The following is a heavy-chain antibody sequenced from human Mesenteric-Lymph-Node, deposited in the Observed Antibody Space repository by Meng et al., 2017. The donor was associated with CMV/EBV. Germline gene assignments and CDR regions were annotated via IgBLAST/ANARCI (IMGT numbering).Heavy chain of an antibody. D-gene: IGHD5-12*01. CDR2: IYPRDSDT. CDR3: ARLGAYSGHDLGYFYGMDV. CDR1: GSSFATHW. J-gene: IGHJ6*02. V-gene: IGHV5-51*01. Sequence: GESLKISCRDSGSSFATHWIAWVRQMPGKGLEWMGIIYPRDSDTRYSPSFQGLVTISADKSINTAFLQWSSLKASDTAMYYCARLGAYSGHDLGYFYGMDVWGQGTTVTVSS.